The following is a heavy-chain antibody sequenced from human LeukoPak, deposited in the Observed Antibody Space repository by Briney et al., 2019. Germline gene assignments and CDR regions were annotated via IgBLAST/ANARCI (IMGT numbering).Heavy chain of an antibody. CDR1: GFTVSRNY. CDR3: ARDYYDSSGYLA. Sequence: GGSLRLSCAASGFTVSRNYMSWVRQAPGKGLEWVSVIYSGGRTYYADSVKGRFTISRDNAKNSLYLQMNSLRAEDTAVYYCARDYYDSSGYLAWGQGTLVTVSS. J-gene: IGHJ5*02. CDR2: IYSGGRT. D-gene: IGHD3-22*01. V-gene: IGHV3-66*01.